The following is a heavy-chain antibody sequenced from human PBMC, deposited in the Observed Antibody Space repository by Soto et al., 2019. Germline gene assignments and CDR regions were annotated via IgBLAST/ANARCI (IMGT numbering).Heavy chain of an antibody. CDR3: ARGDGLYGGNSPPFDY. CDR1: GGSISSYY. Sequence: LSLTCTVSGGSISSYYWSWIRQPPGKGLEYIGFIYYSGATNNNPSLKSRVTISVDTSKNQFSLKLSSVTAADTAVYYCARGDGLYGGNSPPFDYWGQGTLVTVSS. J-gene: IGHJ4*02. V-gene: IGHV4-59*01. CDR2: IYYSGAT. D-gene: IGHD4-17*01.